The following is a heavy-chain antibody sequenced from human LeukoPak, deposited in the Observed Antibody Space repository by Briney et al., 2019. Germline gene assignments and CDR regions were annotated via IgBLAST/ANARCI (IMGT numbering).Heavy chain of an antibody. CDR1: GFTFSEHY. Sequence: PGGSLRLSCVASGFTFSEHYMDWVRQSPGQGLEWVGRIKSKTDGGTTDYAAPVKGRFTISRDDSKNTLYLQMNSLRAEDTAVYYCARDRGIAAAGGLRVRAFDIWGQGTMVTVSS. V-gene: IGHV3-15*01. D-gene: IGHD6-13*01. CDR2: IKSKTDGGTT. CDR3: ARDRGIAAAGGLRVRAFDI. J-gene: IGHJ3*02.